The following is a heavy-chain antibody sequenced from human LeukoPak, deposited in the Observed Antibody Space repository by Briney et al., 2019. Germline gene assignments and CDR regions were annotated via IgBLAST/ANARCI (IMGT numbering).Heavy chain of an antibody. CDR3: ARDNSRYGYNY. V-gene: IGHV3-66*01. Sequence: GGSLRLSCAASGFIVSSNYMSWVRQAPGKGLEWVSVIYSGGSTYYADSVKGRFTISRDNSKNTLYLQMNSLRAEDTAVYYCARDNSRYGYNYWGQGTLVTVSS. J-gene: IGHJ4*02. CDR2: IYSGGST. CDR1: GFIVSSNY. D-gene: IGHD5-18*01.